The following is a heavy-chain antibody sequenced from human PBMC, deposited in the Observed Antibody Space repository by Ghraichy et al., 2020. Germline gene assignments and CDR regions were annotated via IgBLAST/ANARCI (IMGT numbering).Heavy chain of an antibody. CDR1: GGSISSSSDY. CDR2: IYYSGST. Sequence: SQTLSLTCTVSGGSISSSSDYWGWIRQPPGKGLEWIGNIYYSGSTYYNPSLKSRVTISVDTSRNQFSLKLSSVTAADAAVFYCARERGWADYWGQGTLVTDSP. V-gene: IGHV4-39*02. D-gene: IGHD3-10*01. CDR3: ARERGWADY. J-gene: IGHJ4*02.